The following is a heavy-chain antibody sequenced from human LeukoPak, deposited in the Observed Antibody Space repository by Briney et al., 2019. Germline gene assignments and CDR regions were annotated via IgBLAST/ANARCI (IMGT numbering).Heavy chain of an antibody. D-gene: IGHD1-26*01. Sequence: GESLRLSCAVSGFTFTAYAMTWFRQTPGKGLEWVSSITSSSSYIYYADSVKGRFTISRDNAKNSLFLQMNSLTAEDTAVYYCARDPYSGGYWNYYYYYMDVWGKGTTVTISS. CDR2: ITSSSSYI. CDR3: ARDPYSGGYWNYYYYYMDV. CDR1: GFTFTAYA. J-gene: IGHJ6*03. V-gene: IGHV3-21*01.